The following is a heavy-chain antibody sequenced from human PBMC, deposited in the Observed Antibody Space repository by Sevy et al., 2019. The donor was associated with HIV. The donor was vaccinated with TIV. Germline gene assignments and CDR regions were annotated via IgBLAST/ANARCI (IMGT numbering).Heavy chain of an antibody. CDR1: GYTFKTYG. CDR3: ARDKPQGVVIIPGSMWGGVDY. Sequence: ASVKVSCKTFGYTFKTYGIRWVRQAPGQGLEWMGWISAYSGDTNFAQKFQGRVTMTTDTSTSTAYMELSSLRSDDTAVYFCARDKPQGVVIIPGSMWGGVDYWGQGTVVTVSS. V-gene: IGHV1-18*01. J-gene: IGHJ4*02. D-gene: IGHD2-2*01. CDR2: ISAYSGDT.